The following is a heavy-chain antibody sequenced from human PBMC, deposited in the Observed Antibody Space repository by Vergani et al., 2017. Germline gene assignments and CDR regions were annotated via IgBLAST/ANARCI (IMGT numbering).Heavy chain of an antibody. J-gene: IGHJ4*02. V-gene: IGHV3-9*02. Sequence: EVQLEESGGGLVLPGRSLRLSCVASGFTSAGYAMHWVRQAPGKGLEWVSGISWNSNSIGYADSVQGRFTISRDNAKNSLYLQMNSLRAEDTAVYYCVKDHMGASFVGTNHNDYWGQGTLVTVSS. CDR1: GFTSAGYA. CDR2: ISWNSNSI. D-gene: IGHD1-26*01. CDR3: VKDHMGASFVGTNHNDY.